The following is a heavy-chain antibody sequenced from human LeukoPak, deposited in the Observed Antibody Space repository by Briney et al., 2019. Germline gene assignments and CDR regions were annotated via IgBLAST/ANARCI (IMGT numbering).Heavy chain of an antibody. D-gene: IGHD1-14*01. J-gene: IGHJ4*02. CDR3: ARDGPTSPAYYADY. V-gene: IGHV3-30*03. CDR1: GFSLSTYV. CDR2: MSYEGSNK. Sequence: PGGPLRLSRAPSGFSLSTYVMHWVPPAPGKGLEWVAFMSYEGSNKYYADSVKGRFTISRDNSKNTLYLQMNSLRAEDMAVYYCARDGPTSPAYYADYWGQGTLVTVSS.